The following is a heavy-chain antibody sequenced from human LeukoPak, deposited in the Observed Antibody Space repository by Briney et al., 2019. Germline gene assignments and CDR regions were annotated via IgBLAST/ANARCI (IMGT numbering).Heavy chain of an antibody. CDR3: ARALSPAAKFAFDI. V-gene: IGHV1-69*13. CDR1: GGTFSSYA. CDR2: IIPIFGTA. J-gene: IGHJ3*02. D-gene: IGHD2-15*01. Sequence: SVKVSCKASGGTFSSYAISWVRQAPGQGLEWMGGIIPIFGTANYAQKFQGRVTITADESTSTAYMELSSLRSEDTAVYYCARALSPAAKFAFDIWGQGTMVTVSS.